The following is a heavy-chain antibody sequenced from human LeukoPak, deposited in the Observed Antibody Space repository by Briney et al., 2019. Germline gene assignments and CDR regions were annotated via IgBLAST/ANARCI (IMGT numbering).Heavy chain of an antibody. CDR1: GGSISSSNW. CDR2: IYHSGST. Sequence: SETLSLTCAVSGGSISSSNWWSWVRQPPGKGLEWIGEIYHSGSTNYNPSLKSRVTISVDTSKNQFSLKLSSVTAADTAVYYCARGMVVVVAATGGYYYYGMDVWGQGTTVTVSS. V-gene: IGHV4-4*02. D-gene: IGHD2-15*01. J-gene: IGHJ6*02. CDR3: ARGMVVVVAATGGYYYYGMDV.